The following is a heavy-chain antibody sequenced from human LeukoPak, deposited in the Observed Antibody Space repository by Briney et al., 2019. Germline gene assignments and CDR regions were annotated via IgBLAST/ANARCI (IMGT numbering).Heavy chain of an antibody. CDR3: ASGYSYGDY. CDR2: ITASGDSS. Sequence: GGSLRLSCAASGFIFNSYAMSWVRQAPGKGLEWVSGITASGDSSYLADSVKGRFTISRDNSNNTLYLQMNSLRAEDTAVYYCASGYSYGDYWGQGTLVTVSS. CDR1: GFIFNSYA. D-gene: IGHD5-12*01. J-gene: IGHJ4*02. V-gene: IGHV3-23*01.